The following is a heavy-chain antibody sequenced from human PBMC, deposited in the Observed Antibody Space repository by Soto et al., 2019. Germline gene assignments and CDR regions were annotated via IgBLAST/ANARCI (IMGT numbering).Heavy chain of an antibody. CDR3: AKRRAVFGVVISDALDF. J-gene: IGHJ3*01. Sequence: QVQLVESGGGVVQPGRSLRLSCAASGFTFSHYGMHWVRQAPGQGLEWVAVISYDGSNNYYADSVKGRFTISRDNSKNRLYLEMNTLRAEDTAIYYCAKRRAVFGVVISDALDFWGQGTMVTVSS. V-gene: IGHV3-30*18. CDR2: ISYDGSNN. CDR1: GFTFSHYG. D-gene: IGHD3-3*01.